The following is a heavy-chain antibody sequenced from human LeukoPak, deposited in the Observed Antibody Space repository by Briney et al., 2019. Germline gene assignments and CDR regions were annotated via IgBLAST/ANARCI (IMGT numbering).Heavy chain of an antibody. CDR1: GFTFDDYA. D-gene: IGHD6-19*01. V-gene: IGHV3-9*01. CDR3: AKAKSGVAGSLYFDY. CDR2: ISWNSGSI. J-gene: IGHJ4*02. Sequence: GRSLRLSCAASGFTFDDYAMHWVRHAPGKGLEWVSGISWNSGSIGYADSVKGRFTISRDNAKNSLYLQMNSLRAEDTALYYCAKAKSGVAGSLYFDYWGQGTLVTVSS.